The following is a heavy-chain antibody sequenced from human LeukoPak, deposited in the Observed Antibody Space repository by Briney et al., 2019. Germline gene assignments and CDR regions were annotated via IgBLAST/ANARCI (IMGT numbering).Heavy chain of an antibody. CDR1: GFTFDDYA. CDR3: AKGEYDSSGSRYFGRFDY. Sequence: GGSLRLSCAASGFTFDDYAMHWVRQAPGKGLEWVSGISWNSGSIGYADSVKGRFTISRDNAKNSLYLQMNSLRAEDTALYYCAKGEYDSSGSRYFGRFDYWGQGTLVTVSS. CDR2: ISWNSGSI. D-gene: IGHD3-22*01. V-gene: IGHV3-9*01. J-gene: IGHJ4*02.